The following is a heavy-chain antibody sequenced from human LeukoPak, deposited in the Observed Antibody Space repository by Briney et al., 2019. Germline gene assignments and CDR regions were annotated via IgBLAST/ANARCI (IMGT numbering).Heavy chain of an antibody. Sequence: PSETLSLTCTVSGGSISSSSYYWGWIRQPPGTGLEWIGSIYYSGSTYYNPSLKSRVTISVDTSKNQFSLKLSSVTAADTAVYYCARSEDYDFWSGYSGVNWFDPWGQGTLVTVSS. CDR3: ARSEDYDFWSGYSGVNWFDP. D-gene: IGHD3-3*01. J-gene: IGHJ5*02. CDR2: IYYSGST. V-gene: IGHV4-39*01. CDR1: GGSISSSSYY.